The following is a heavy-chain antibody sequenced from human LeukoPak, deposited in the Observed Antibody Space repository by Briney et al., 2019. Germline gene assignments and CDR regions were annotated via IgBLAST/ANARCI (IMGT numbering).Heavy chain of an antibody. D-gene: IGHD3-16*01. J-gene: IGHJ4*02. CDR2: IYYSGST. CDR3: ARRVWGGALDY. CDR1: GGSISSSSYY. Sequence: SETLSLTCTVSGGSISSSSYYWGWIRQPPGKGLEWIGSIYYSGSTYYNPSLKSRVTISVDTSKNQFSLNLSSVTAADTAVYYCARRVWGGALDYWGQGTLVTVSS. V-gene: IGHV4-39*07.